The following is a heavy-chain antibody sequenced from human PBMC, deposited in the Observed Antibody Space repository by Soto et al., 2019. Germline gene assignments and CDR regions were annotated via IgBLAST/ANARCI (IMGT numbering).Heavy chain of an antibody. J-gene: IGHJ6*02. D-gene: IGHD3-10*01. CDR3: TTDMFRFGEFYGMDV. Sequence: PGGSLRLSCAASGFTFSNAWMSWVRQAPGKGLEWVGRIKSKTDGGTTDYAAPVKGRFTISRDDSKNTLYLQMNSLKTEDTAVYYCTTDMFRFGEFYGMDVWGQGTTVTVYS. CDR2: IKSKTDGGTT. V-gene: IGHV3-15*01. CDR1: GFTFSNAW.